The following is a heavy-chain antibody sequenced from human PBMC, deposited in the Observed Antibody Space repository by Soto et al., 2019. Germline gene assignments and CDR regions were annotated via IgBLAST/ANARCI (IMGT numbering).Heavy chain of an antibody. CDR1: GGSFSGYY. V-gene: IGHV4-34*01. Sequence: SETLSRTCAVYGGSFSGYYWSWIRQPPGKGLEWIGEINHSGSTNYNPSLKSRVTISVDTSKNQFSLKLSSVTAADTAVYYCARGGKESSGYYRRPPSEYWGQETLDTGSA. D-gene: IGHD3-22*01. J-gene: IGHJ4*02. CDR2: INHSGST. CDR3: ARGGKESSGYYRRPPSEY.